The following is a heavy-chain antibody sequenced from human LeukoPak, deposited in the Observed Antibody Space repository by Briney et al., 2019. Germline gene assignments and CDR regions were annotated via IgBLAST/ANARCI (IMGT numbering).Heavy chain of an antibody. CDR1: VYTFTSYD. V-gene: IGHV1-8*03. D-gene: IGHD3-22*01. J-gene: IGHJ5*02. Sequence: ASVKVSCKASVYTFTSYDINWVRQATGQGLEWMGWMHPNSGNTGYAQKFQGRVTITRNTSISTAYMELSSLRSEDTAVYYCARGRPKDSYYYDSSGYLSGWFDPWGQGTLVTVSS. CDR2: MHPNSGNT. CDR3: ARGRPKDSYYYDSSGYLSGWFDP.